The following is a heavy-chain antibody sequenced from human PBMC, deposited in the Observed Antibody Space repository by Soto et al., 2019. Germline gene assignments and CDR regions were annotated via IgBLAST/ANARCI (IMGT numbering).Heavy chain of an antibody. CDR1: GFTFSNAW. Sequence: EVQLVESGGGLVKPGGSLRLSCAASGFTFSNAWMSWVRQAPGKGLEWVGRIKSKTDGGTTDYAAPVKGRFTISRDDSKNTLYLQMNSLKTEDTAVYYCTTTLRWYDILTGYYDAYDIWGQGTMVTVSS. CDR2: IKSKTDGGTT. CDR3: TTTLRWYDILTGYYDAYDI. V-gene: IGHV3-15*01. D-gene: IGHD3-9*01. J-gene: IGHJ3*02.